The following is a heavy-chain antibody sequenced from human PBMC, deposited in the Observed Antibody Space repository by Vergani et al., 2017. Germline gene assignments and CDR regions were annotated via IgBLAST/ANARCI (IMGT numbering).Heavy chain of an antibody. D-gene: IGHD3-3*01. CDR1: GGSVSSGSYY. J-gene: IGHJ2*01. Sequence: QVQLQESGPGLVKPSETLSLTCTVSGGSVSSGSYYWSWIRQPPGKGLEWIGYIYYSGSTNYNPSLKSRVTISVDTSKNQFSLKLSSVTAADTAVYYCARVGTIPTWYFDLWGRGTLVTVSS. CDR3: ARVGTIPTWYFDL. V-gene: IGHV4-61*01. CDR2: IYYSGST.